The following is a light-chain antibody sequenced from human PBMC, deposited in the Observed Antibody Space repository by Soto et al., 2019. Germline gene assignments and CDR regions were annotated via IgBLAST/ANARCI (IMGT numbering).Light chain of an antibody. CDR2: GAS. J-gene: IGKJ1*01. Sequence: EIVMTQSPATLSVSPGERATLSCRASQSVSGNLAWYQQKPGQAPRLLIYGASTRSTGIPARFSGSGSGTEFTLTISSLQSEDYEVDHCQQYNNWPPTFGQGTKVEIK. V-gene: IGKV3D-15*01. CDR1: QSVSGN. CDR3: QQYNNWPPT.